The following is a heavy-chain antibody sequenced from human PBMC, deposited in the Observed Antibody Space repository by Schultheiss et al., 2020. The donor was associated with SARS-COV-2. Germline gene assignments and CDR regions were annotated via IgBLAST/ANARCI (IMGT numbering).Heavy chain of an antibody. CDR3: ARDYMIYSNYYYAMDV. D-gene: IGHD3/OR15-3a*01. J-gene: IGHJ6*02. CDR1: GYSISSYYY. Sequence: ETLSLTCAVSGYSISSYYYWGWIRQPPGKGLEWIGSIYHGGSTYYNPSLKSRATLSVDTSKNQFSLKLSSVTAADTAVYYCARDYMIYSNYYYAMDVWGQGTTVTVSS. V-gene: IGHV4-38-2*02. CDR2: IYHGGST.